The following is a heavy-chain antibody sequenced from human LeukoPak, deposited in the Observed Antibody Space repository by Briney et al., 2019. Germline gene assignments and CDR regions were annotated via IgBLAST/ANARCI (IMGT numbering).Heavy chain of an antibody. V-gene: IGHV1-2*02. CDR2: INPNSGGT. J-gene: IGHJ5*02. Sequence: GASVKVSCKASGYTFTGYYMHWVRQAPGQGLEWMGWINPNSGGTNYAQKFQGRVTMTRDTSISTAYMEPSRLRSDDTAVYYCARLIPPDGGYSFWFDPWGQGTLVTVSS. CDR1: GYTFTGYY. D-gene: IGHD5-18*01. CDR3: ARLIPPDGGYSFWFDP.